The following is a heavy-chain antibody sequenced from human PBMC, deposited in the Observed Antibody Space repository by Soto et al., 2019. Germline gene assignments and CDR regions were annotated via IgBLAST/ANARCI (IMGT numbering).Heavy chain of an antibody. CDR1: GFTFSNSW. D-gene: IGHD7-27*01. CDR3: ARDPAWGSLDY. V-gene: IGHV3-7*01. CDR2: INQVESEK. Sequence: EVQLVESGGGLVQPGGSLRLSCAASGFTFSNSWMSWVRQAPGKGLEWVADINQVESEKYYVDSVKGRFTVSRDNAKNSLYLQMNSLRVEDTALYYCARDPAWGSLDYWGLGTLVTVSS. J-gene: IGHJ4*02.